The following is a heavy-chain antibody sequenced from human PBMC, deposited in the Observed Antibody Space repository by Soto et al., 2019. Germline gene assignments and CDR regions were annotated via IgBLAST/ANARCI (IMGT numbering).Heavy chain of an antibody. CDR3: AREYYYGSGSYYFDY. J-gene: IGHJ4*02. D-gene: IGHD3-10*01. V-gene: IGHV1-69*13. CDR1: GGTFSSYA. CDR2: IIPIFGTA. Sequence: SVKVSCKXSGGTFSSYAISWVRQAPGQGLEWMGGIIPIFGTANCAQKFQGRVTITADESTSTAYMELSSLRSEDTAVYYCAREYYYGSGSYYFDYWGQGTLVTVSS.